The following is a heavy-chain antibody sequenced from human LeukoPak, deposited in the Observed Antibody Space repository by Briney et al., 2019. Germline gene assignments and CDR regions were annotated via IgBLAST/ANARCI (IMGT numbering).Heavy chain of an antibody. D-gene: IGHD1-26*01. CDR3: ARPASGSSGFDP. J-gene: IGHJ5*02. V-gene: IGHV1-2*02. CDR2: INPNSGGT. CDR1: GYTFTGYY. Sequence: ASVKVSCKASGYTFTGYYMHWVRQAPGRGLEWMGWINPNSGGTNYAQKFQGRVTMTRDTSISTAYMELSRLRSDDTAVYYCARPASGSSGFDPWGQGTLVTVSS.